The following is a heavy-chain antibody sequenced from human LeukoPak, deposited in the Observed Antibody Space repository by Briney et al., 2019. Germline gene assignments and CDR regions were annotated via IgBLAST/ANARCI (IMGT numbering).Heavy chain of an antibody. J-gene: IGHJ4*02. CDR3: ARGITDSIWYLDY. CDR1: GGHISTYY. V-gene: IGHV4-59*01. CDR2: IYYSGST. Sequence: SETLSLTCTVSGGHISTYYWSWIRQAPGKGLEWIGYIYYSGSTKYNPSLKSRVTISVDTSKNQFSLKLSSVTAANTAVYFCARGITDSIWYLDYWGQGTLVTVSS. D-gene: IGHD3-22*01.